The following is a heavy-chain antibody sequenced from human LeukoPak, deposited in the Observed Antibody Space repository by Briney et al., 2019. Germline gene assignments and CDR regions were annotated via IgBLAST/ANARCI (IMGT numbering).Heavy chain of an antibody. D-gene: IGHD4-23*01. J-gene: IGHJ6*02. CDR2: MYYTGST. CDR3: ATSTVATSYYYYGMDV. CDR1: DGSISSYY. V-gene: IGHV4-59*01. Sequence: SETLSLTCTVSDGSISSYYWSWIRQPPGKGLEWIGYMYYTGSTNYNPSLKSRLTMSVDMSKKQFSLKLRSVTAADTAVYYCATSTVATSYYYYGMDVWGXGXTVTVSS.